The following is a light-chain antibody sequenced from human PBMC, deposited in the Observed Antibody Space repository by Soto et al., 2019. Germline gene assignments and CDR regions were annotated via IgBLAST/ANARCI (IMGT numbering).Light chain of an antibody. Sequence: QSALTQPPSASGSPGQSVTISCTGTSNDDGGYNYVSWYQQFPGKAPKLMIYDVSERPSGVPDRFSGSKSGNTASLTVSGLQAEDEADYYCSSYTNSSTFYVFGTGTKLTVL. CDR2: DVS. V-gene: IGLV2-8*01. CDR1: SNDDGGYNY. J-gene: IGLJ1*01. CDR3: SSYTNSSTFYV.